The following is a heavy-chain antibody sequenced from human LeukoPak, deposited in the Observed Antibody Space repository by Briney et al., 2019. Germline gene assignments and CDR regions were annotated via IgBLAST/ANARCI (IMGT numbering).Heavy chain of an antibody. D-gene: IGHD3-22*01. CDR3: ARASPTYYYDSSGYYSIGVGEDY. CDR2: INHSGST. Sequence: SETLSLTCAVYGGSFSGYYWRWIRQPPGKGLEWIGEINHSGSTNYNPSLKSRVTISVDTSKNQFSLKLSSVTAADTAVYYCARASPTYYYDSSGYYSIGVGEDYWGQGTLVTVSS. CDR1: GGSFSGYY. J-gene: IGHJ4*02. V-gene: IGHV4-34*01.